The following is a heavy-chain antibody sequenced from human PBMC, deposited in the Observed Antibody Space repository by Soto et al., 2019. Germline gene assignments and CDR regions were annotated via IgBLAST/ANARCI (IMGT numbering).Heavy chain of an antibody. CDR3: ARGAAARSYYYYSMVF. J-gene: IGHJ6*04. D-gene: IGHD6-6*01. V-gene: IGHV3-66*01. CDR1: GFTVSSNY. CDR2: IYSGGST. Sequence: EVQLVESGGGLVRPGGSLRLSCAASGFTVSSNYMSWVRQAPGKGLEWVSVIYSGGSTYYADSVKGRFTISRDNSKNTLYFQMDGLSAEGTAVYYCARGAAARSYYYYSMVFWGKGTAVTVSS.